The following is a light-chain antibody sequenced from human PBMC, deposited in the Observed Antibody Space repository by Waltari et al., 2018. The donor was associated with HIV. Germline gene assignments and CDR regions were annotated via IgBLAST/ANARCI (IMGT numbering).Light chain of an antibody. V-gene: IGKV1-5*03. J-gene: IGKJ5*01. CDR1: QSVGSW. CDR2: KAS. CDR3: QQYNTDPS. Sequence: DILVIQFPSTLSAFLGDSVTITCRASQSVGSWLAWYQHKTAKAPKLLIHKASVLESGVSSRFSGSGSETEFTLIIDSLEPDDFATYYCQQYNTDPSFGQGTRLEMK.